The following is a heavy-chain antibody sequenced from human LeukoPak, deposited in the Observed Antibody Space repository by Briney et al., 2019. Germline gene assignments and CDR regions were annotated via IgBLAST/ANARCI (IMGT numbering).Heavy chain of an antibody. D-gene: IGHD4-23*01. J-gene: IGHJ5*02. Sequence: ASVKVSCKASGYTFTNYGISWVRQAPGQGLEWMGWISAYDGNTNYAQKLQGRVTMTTDTSTSTADMEVRSLRSDDTALYYCARGPNKYDGGNSGSAWFDPWGQGTLVTVSS. CDR1: GYTFTNYG. CDR3: ARGPNKYDGGNSGSAWFDP. V-gene: IGHV1-18*01. CDR2: ISAYDGNT.